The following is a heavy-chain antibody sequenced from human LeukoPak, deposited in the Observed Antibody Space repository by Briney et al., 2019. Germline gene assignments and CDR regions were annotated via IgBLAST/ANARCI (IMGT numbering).Heavy chain of an antibody. CDR3: ATSWGAGTQAFRWGKGGMDG. CDR1: GLTFNNYA. Sequence: GGSLRLSCAVSGLTFNNYAMSWVRQAPGKGLEWVSAISKSGDHTYYAASAKGRFTIYRDNSKNTQYLQMNSLRAEDTAVYYCATSWGAGTQAFRWGKGGMDGWGQGTTVIVSP. V-gene: IGHV3-23*01. D-gene: IGHD3-16*01. CDR2: ISKSGDHT. J-gene: IGHJ6*01.